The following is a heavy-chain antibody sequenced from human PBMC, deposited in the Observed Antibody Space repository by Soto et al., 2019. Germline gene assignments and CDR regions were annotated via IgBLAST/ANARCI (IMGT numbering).Heavy chain of an antibody. V-gene: IGHV4-61*08. CDR3: ARGDSSGYYPWAFDI. J-gene: IGHJ3*02. D-gene: IGHD3-22*01. CDR2: IYYSGST. CDR1: GGSISSGGYY. Sequence: PSETLSLTCTVSGGSISSGGYYWSWIRQHPGKGLEWIGYIYYSGSTNYNPSLKSRVTISVDTSKNQFSLKLSSVTAADTAVYYCARGDSSGYYPWAFDIWGQGTMVTVSS.